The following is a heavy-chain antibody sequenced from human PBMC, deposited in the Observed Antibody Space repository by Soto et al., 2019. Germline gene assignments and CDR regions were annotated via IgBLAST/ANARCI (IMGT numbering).Heavy chain of an antibody. J-gene: IGHJ4*02. CDR1: GFSGTSNY. V-gene: IGHV3-53*01. CDR2: LYTGGST. CDR3: ARATRYFGSFDS. D-gene: IGHD2-2*01. Sequence: EVQLVESGGGLIQPGGSLRLSCVASGFSGTSNYMTWVRQAPGKGLEWVSILYTGGSTYYSDSVKGRSTISRDTPKNTVFLQLNSLRAEDTAIYYCARATRYFGSFDSWGQGTLVSVAS.